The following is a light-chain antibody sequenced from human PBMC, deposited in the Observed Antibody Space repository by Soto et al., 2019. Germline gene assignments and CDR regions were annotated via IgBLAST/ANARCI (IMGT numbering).Light chain of an antibody. CDR2: EVS. CDR1: SSDVGGYNY. J-gene: IGLJ1*01. V-gene: IGLV2-8*01. CDR3: TSYAGSSLYV. Sequence: QSALTQPPSASGSPGQSVTISCTGTSSDVGGYNYVSWYQQHPGKAPKLMIYEVSKRPSGVPDRFSGSKSGNTASLTVSGLQAEDEADYYCTSYAGSSLYVFGTGTTVTVL.